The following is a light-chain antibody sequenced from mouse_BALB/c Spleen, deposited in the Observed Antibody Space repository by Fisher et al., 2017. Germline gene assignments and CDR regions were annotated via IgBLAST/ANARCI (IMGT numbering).Light chain of an antibody. CDR2: STS. CDR1: SSVSY. V-gene: IGKV4-57*01. Sequence: IVLTQSPAIMSASPGEKVTMTCRASSSVSYMHWFQQKSGTSPKLLIYSTSNLASGVPARFSGSGSGTSYSLTISRVEAEDAATYYCQQWSSNPRTFGGGTKLEIK. J-gene: IGKJ1*01. CDR3: QQWSSNPRT.